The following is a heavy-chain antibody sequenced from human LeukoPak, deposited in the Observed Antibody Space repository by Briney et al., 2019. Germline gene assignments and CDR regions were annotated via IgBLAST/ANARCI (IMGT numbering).Heavy chain of an antibody. CDR2: INGYGSST. D-gene: IGHD5-18*01. CDR1: GFTFVSYW. Sequence: AGGSLRLSXAASGFTFVSYWMHWVRQAPGKGLVWVSRINGYGSSTDFADSVKGRFTISRDNAKNTLYLQMNSLRAEDTAVYYCARDAPGNTALDYWGRGTLVTVSP. V-gene: IGHV3-74*01. J-gene: IGHJ4*02. CDR3: ARDAPGNTALDY.